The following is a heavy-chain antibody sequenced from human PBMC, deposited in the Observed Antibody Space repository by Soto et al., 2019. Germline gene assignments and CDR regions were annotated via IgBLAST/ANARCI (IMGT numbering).Heavy chain of an antibody. D-gene: IGHD5-12*01. CDR1: GDSLNGYY. CDR2: IYYRGNT. V-gene: IGHV4-59*08. CDR3: ARHRQRAYTGYESGFDS. J-gene: IGHJ4*02. Sequence: QVQLRESGPGLVKPSETLSLSCSVSGDSLNGYYWSWIRQPPGKGLEWIGFIYYRGNTNYKPSLNSRVTISVDASKNQLSLRLSSVTAADTAVYYCARHRQRAYTGYESGFDSWGQGIMVTVSS.